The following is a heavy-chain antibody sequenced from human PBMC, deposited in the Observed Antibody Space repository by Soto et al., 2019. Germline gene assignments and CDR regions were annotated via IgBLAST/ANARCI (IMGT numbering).Heavy chain of an antibody. J-gene: IGHJ4*02. CDR1: GDSISTYQ. CDR3: TRETRR. CDR2: IFSTGGS. Sequence: KTSETLSLTCAVSGDSISTYQWSWVRQPPGKGLEWIGYIFSTGGSTYNPSLKSQVSMSVDMSKNHFFLNLSSVTAADTAVYYCTRETRRWGPGTLVTV. V-gene: IGHV4-59*01.